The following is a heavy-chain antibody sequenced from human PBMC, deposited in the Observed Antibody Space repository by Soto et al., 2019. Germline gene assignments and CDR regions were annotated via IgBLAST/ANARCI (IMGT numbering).Heavy chain of an antibody. D-gene: IGHD3-22*01. CDR2: ISSSSSTI. J-gene: IGHJ4*02. CDR3: ARGIYYYDSRGYWGY. V-gene: IGHV3-48*02. CDR1: GFTFSSYS. Sequence: GGSLRLSCAASGFTFSSYSMNWVRQAPGKGLEWVSYISSSSSTIYYADSVKGRFTISRDNAKNSLYLQMNSLRDEDTAVYYCARGIYYYDSRGYWGYWGQGTLVTVSS.